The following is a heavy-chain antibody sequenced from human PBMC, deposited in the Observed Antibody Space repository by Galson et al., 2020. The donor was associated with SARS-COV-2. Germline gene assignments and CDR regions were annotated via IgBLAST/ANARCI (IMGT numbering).Heavy chain of an antibody. J-gene: IGHJ4*02. D-gene: IGHD5-12*01. CDR3: AKDFSWMGDGYKSFFDY. V-gene: IGHV3-9*01. Sequence: SLKISCAASGFTFDDYAMHWVRQAPGKGLEWVSGISWNSGSIGYADSVKGRFTISRDNAKNSLYLQMNSLRAEDTALYYCAKDFSWMGDGYKSFFDYWGQGTLVTVSS. CDR1: GFTFDDYA. CDR2: ISWNSGSI.